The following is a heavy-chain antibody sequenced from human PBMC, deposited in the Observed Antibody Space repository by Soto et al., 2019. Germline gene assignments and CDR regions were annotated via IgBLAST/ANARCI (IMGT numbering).Heavy chain of an antibody. J-gene: IGHJ6*02. CDR2: ISGSGGST. V-gene: IGHV3-23*01. Sequence: GGSLRLSCAASGFTFSSYAMSWVRQAPGKGLEWVSAISGSGGSTYYADSVKGRFTISRDNSKNTLYLQMNSLRAEDTAVYYCAKAPTYYDFWSGYYSVYYYYGMDVWGQGTTVTVSS. D-gene: IGHD3-3*01. CDR1: GFTFSSYA. CDR3: AKAPTYYDFWSGYYSVYYYYGMDV.